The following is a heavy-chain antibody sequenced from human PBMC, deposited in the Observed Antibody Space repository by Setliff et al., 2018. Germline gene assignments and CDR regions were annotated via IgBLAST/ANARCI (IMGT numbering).Heavy chain of an antibody. CDR3: AKGGGRYHSDS. J-gene: IGHJ4*02. CDR2: IYHDGND. Sequence: SETLSLTCTVSGASIISLSWWSWVRQPPGKGLEWIGEIYHDGNDKYTPSVHYSPSLKSRVTISIDKSNNQFSLKLTSMTAADTAVYYCAKGGGRYHSDSWGQGILVTVSS. D-gene: IGHD1-1*01. V-gene: IGHV4-4*02. CDR1: GASIISLSW.